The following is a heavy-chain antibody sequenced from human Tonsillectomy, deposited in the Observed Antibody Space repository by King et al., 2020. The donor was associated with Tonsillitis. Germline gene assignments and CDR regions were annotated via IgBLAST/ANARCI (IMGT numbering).Heavy chain of an antibody. Sequence: VQLVESGGALVKPGGSLRLSCAVSGLTFGNAWMSWVRQAPGKGLEWVGRIKSKADGGTADYAAPVMGRFVISRDDSLNTLYLLMNSLKPEDTAVYYCTTNLYFGDHWGQGTLVTVSS. CDR2: IKSKADGGTA. D-gene: IGHD3-9*01. V-gene: IGHV3-15*02. J-gene: IGHJ4*02. CDR1: GLTFGNAW. CDR3: TTNLYFGDH.